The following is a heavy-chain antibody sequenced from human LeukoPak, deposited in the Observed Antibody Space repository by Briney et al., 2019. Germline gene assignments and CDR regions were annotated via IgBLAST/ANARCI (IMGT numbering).Heavy chain of an antibody. J-gene: IGHJ4*02. CDR2: IHYSGST. D-gene: IGHD1-26*01. CDR3: VKSGGYGLIDY. CDR1: GGSMSSSSDY. Sequence: NPSETLSLTCTVSGGSMSSSSDYWGWIRQPPGKGLEWIGSIHYSGSTYYNPSLKSRVTISVDTSKNQFSLRLNSVTAADTAMYYCVKSGGYGLIDYWGQGTLVTVSS. V-gene: IGHV4-39*01.